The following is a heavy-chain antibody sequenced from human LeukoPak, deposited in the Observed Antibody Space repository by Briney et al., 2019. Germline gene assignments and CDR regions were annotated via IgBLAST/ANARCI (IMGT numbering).Heavy chain of an antibody. J-gene: IGHJ3*02. D-gene: IGHD1-1*01. CDR3: AGETGIIAPGAFDI. V-gene: IGHV3-53*01. CDR2: IYSGGST. Sequence: SGGSLGLSCAASGFTVSNNYMTWVRQAPGKGLEWVSVIYSGGSTYYADSVKGRFTISRDNSKNTLYLQMNSLRAEDTAVYYCAGETGIIAPGAFDIWGQGTMVTVSS. CDR1: GFTVSNNY.